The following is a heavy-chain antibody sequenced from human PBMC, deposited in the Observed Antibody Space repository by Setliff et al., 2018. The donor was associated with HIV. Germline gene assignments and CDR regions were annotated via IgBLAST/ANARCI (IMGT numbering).Heavy chain of an antibody. CDR1: NYSISSDYY. J-gene: IGHJ6*02. D-gene: IGHD1-26*01. CDR2: ISHSGSI. V-gene: IGHV4-38-2*01. CDR3: ARARRGSSNNGIDV. Sequence: PSETLSLTCAVSNYSISSDYYWGWIRQPPGKGLEWIGSISHSGSIYYNPSPSLKSRVTISLDTSKTQLSLRLNSVTAADTAIYYCARARRGSSNNGIDVWGQGTTVTVSS.